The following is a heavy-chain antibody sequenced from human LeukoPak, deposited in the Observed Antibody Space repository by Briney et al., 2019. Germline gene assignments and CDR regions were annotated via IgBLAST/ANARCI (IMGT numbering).Heavy chain of an antibody. V-gene: IGHV4-59*08. CDR2: IYYSGST. J-gene: IGHJ4*02. D-gene: IGHD5-18*01. CDR3: ARHGEYTYGPKFDY. CDR1: GGPISSHY. Sequence: ASETLSLTCSVSGGPISSHYWSWIRQPPGKGLEWIGYIYYSGSTKYNPSLKSRVTISVDTSKNQFSLKLTSVTAADTAVYYCARHGEYTYGPKFDYWGQGTLVTVSS.